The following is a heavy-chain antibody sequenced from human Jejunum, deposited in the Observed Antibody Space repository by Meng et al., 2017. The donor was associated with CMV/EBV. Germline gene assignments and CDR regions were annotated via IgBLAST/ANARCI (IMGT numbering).Heavy chain of an antibody. J-gene: IGHJ4*02. CDR3: AKDESWASDY. CDR1: GFTFSNYG. V-gene: IGHV3-30*02. CDR2: ILFNGARQ. D-gene: IGHD3-16*01. Sequence: QVQLLGFGGGVFQPGGSLRLSCAASGFTFSNYGMHWVRQAPGKGLEWVAYILFNGARQYYADSVKGRFTMSRDNSKNTLYLQMNSLRPEDTAVYYCAKDESWASDYWGQGTLVTVSS.